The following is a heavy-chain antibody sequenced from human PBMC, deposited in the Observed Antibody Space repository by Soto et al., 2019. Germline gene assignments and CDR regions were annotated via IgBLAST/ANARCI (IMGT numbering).Heavy chain of an antibody. V-gene: IGHV1-46*01. CDR1: RYTYTSYY. D-gene: IGHD4-17*01. Sequence: GTSVKVSCKASRYTYTSYYMHWVQQAPGQGLEWMGIINPSGGSTSHAQKFQGRVTITRDTSASTGYMELSSLRSEDTAVYYCASSSTATTVYGYWGQGTLVTVSS. CDR2: INPSGGST. J-gene: IGHJ4*02. CDR3: ASSSTATTVYGY.